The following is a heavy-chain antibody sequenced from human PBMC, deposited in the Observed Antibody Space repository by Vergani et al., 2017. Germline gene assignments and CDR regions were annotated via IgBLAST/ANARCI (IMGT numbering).Heavy chain of an antibody. D-gene: IGHD3-16*01. Sequence: EVQLVESGGGLVQPGGSLRLSCAASGFTFSSYEMNWVRQAPGKGLEWVSYISSSGSTIYYADSVKGRFTISRDNAKNSLYLQMNSLSAEDTAVYYCARELGASSDYWGQGTLVTVSS. V-gene: IGHV3-48*03. CDR3: ARELGASSDY. CDR1: GFTFSSYE. CDR2: ISSSGSTI. J-gene: IGHJ4*02.